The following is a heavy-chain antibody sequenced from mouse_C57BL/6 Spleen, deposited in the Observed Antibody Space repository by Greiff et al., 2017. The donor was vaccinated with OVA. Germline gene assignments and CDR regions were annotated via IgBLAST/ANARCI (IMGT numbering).Heavy chain of an antibody. J-gene: IGHJ4*01. CDR3: AKRGYYGNYDAMDY. D-gene: IGHD2-1*01. CDR2: IWGGGST. Sequence: VHLVESGPGLVQPSQSLSITCTVSGFSLTSYGVHWVRQSPGKGLEWLGVIWGGGSTDYNAAFMSRLSITKDNSKSQVFFKMNSLQADDTAIYYCAKRGYYGNYDAMDYWGQGTSVTVSS. V-gene: IGHV2-5*01. CDR1: GFSLTSYG.